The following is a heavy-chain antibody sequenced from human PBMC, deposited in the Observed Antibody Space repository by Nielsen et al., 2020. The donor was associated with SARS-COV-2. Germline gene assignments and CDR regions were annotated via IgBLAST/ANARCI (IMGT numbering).Heavy chain of an antibody. J-gene: IGHJ6*02. CDR1: GYTFTGYY. Sequence: ASVKVSCKASGYTFTGYYMHWVRQALGQGLEWMGWINPNSGGTNYAQKFQGWVTMTRDTSISTAYMELSRLRSDDTAVYYCARALWSGYPEGNYYYGMDVWGQGTTVTVSS. D-gene: IGHD3-3*01. V-gene: IGHV1-2*04. CDR3: ARALWSGYPEGNYYYGMDV. CDR2: INPNSGGT.